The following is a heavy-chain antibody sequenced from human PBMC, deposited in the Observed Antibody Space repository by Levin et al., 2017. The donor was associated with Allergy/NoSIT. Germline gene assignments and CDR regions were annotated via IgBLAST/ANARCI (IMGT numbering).Heavy chain of an antibody. CDR2: IYYSGST. Sequence: SETLSLTCTVSGGSISSSSYYWGWIRQPPGKGLEWIGSIYYSGSTYYNPSLKSRVTISVDTSKNQFSLKLSSVTAADTAVYYCASPAQIAAAGTFDYWGQGTLVTVSS. V-gene: IGHV4-39*01. D-gene: IGHD6-13*01. CDR3: ASPAQIAAAGTFDY. CDR1: GGSISSSSYY. J-gene: IGHJ4*02.